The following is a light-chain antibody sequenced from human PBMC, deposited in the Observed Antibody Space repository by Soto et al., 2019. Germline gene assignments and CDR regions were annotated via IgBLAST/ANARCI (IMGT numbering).Light chain of an antibody. CDR1: QSISSW. Sequence: DIQMTQSPSTLSASVVDRATITCLASQSISSWLAWYQQKPWKAPKLLIYDASSLQSGVPPRFSGSGSGTEFTLTIRSLQPDDIATYYCQQYSSYSAWTFGEGTKVDIK. CDR2: DAS. J-gene: IGKJ1*01. V-gene: IGKV1-5*01. CDR3: QQYSSYSAWT.